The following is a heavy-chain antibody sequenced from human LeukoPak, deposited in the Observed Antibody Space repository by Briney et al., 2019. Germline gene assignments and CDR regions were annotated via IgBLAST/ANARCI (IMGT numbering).Heavy chain of an antibody. CDR3: AKRGVVIRVILVGFHKEAYYFDS. Sequence: GGSLRLSCAASGFTFSSYWMSWVRQAPGKRLEWVAGISDSGGSTNYADSVKGRFTISRDNPKNTLYLQMNSLRAEDTAVYFCAKRGVVIRVILVGFHKEAYYFDSWGQGALVTVSS. V-gene: IGHV3-23*01. D-gene: IGHD3-22*01. CDR1: GFTFSSYW. CDR2: ISDSGGST. J-gene: IGHJ4*02.